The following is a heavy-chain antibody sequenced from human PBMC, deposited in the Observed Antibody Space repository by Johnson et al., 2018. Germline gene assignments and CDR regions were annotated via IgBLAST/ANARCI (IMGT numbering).Heavy chain of an antibody. V-gene: IGHV3-30*03. CDR1: RFIFSYYG. J-gene: IGHJ3*02. CDR3: AARAFDI. CDR2: ISYDGSNK. Sequence: QVQLVQSGGGVVQPGRSLRLSCAASRFIFSYYGMHWVRQAPGKGLEWVAVISYDGSNKYYADSVKGRFTISRDNAKNTLYLQMNSLRAEDTAVYYCAARAFDIWGQGTMVTVSA.